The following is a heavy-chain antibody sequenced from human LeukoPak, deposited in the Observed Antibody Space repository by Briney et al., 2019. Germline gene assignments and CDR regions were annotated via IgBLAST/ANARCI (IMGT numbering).Heavy chain of an antibody. D-gene: IGHD6-13*01. CDR2: IYYSGST. CDR1: GGSISSYY. V-gene: IGHV4-59*01. J-gene: IGHJ4*02. CDR3: ARVSSNWLYYFDY. Sequence: SETLSLTCTVSGGSISSYYWSWIRQPPGKGLERIGYIYYSGSTNYNPSLKSRVTISVDTSKNQFSLKLSSVTAADTAVYYCARVSSNWLYYFDYWGQGTLVTVSS.